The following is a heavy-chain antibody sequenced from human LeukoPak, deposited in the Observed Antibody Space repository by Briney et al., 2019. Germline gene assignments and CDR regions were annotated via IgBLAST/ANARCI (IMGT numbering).Heavy chain of an antibody. CDR2: IYHSGST. J-gene: IGHJ5*02. CDR3: ARSGGRYYGSGSYYKIPSNWFDP. Sequence: SGTLSLTCAVSGGSISSSNWWNWVRQPPGKGLEWIGEIYHSGSTNYNPSLKSRVTISVDKSKNQFSLKLSSVTAADTAVYYCARSGGRYYGSGSYYKIPSNWFDPWGQGTLVTVSS. D-gene: IGHD3-10*01. V-gene: IGHV4-4*02. CDR1: GGSISSSNW.